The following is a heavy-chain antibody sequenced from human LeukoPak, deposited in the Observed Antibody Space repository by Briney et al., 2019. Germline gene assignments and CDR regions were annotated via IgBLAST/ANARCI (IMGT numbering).Heavy chain of an antibody. CDR3: VKEAQFAGTSDGFGP. V-gene: IGHV3-23*01. J-gene: IGHJ5*02. CDR2: ISGNGGNT. Sequence: QPGGSLRLSCAASGFTFSSYEMNCVRQAPGKGLEWVSTISGNGGNTYYADSVKGRFTISRDNSKNTLYLQMNTLRAEDTAVYYCVKEAQFAGTSDGFGPWGQGTLVTVSS. CDR1: GFTFSSYE. D-gene: IGHD1-1*01.